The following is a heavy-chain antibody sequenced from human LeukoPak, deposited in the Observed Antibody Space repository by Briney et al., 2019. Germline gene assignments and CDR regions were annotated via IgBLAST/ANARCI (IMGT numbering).Heavy chain of an antibody. V-gene: IGHV4-59*08. CDR3: ARLSRGPNPDY. J-gene: IGHJ4*02. Sequence: SETLSLTCTVAGGSISSYYWSWIRQPPGKGLEWIGYIDYSGSTNYNPSLKSRVTISVDTSKNQYSLKLSSVTAADTAGYYCARLSRGPNPDYWGQGTLVTVSS. CDR2: IDYSGST. CDR1: GGSISSYY. D-gene: IGHD5-12*01.